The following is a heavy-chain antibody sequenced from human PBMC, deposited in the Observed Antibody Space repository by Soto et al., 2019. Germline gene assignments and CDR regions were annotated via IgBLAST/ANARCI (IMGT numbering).Heavy chain of an antibody. Sequence: GGSLILSCASSGFLCSNFLRNLARPAPGKGLEYVAHMNEDGRAKFYADSVKGRFTISRDNTKNSLYLQMNSLRAEDTAMYYCASSPHKDGRPDYWGQGTLVTVS. D-gene: IGHD2-15*01. V-gene: IGHV3-7*03. CDR1: GFLCSNFL. CDR3: ASSPHKDGRPDY. J-gene: IGHJ4*02. CDR2: MNEDGRAK.